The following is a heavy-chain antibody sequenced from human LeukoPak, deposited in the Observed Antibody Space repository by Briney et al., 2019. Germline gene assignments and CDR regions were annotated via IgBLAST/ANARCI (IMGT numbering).Heavy chain of an antibody. Sequence: GGSLRLSCAASGFTLSNYAMHWVRQAPGKGLEWVVVISYDGSSEYYADSVKGRFTISRDNSKMMYLQMNSLRADDTAVYYCAREGYYYDSSGYSYYFDSWGQGTLVTVSS. J-gene: IGHJ4*02. V-gene: IGHV3-30*03. CDR3: AREGYYYDSSGYSYYFDS. D-gene: IGHD3-22*01. CDR2: ISYDGSSE. CDR1: GFTLSNYA.